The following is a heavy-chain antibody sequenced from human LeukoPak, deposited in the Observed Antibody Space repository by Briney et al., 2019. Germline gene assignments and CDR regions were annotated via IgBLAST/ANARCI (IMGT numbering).Heavy chain of an antibody. CDR2: IYYSGST. Sequence: SETLSLTCTVSGGSISSYYWGWIRQPPGKGLEWIGSIYYSGSTYYNPSLKSRVTISVDTSKNQFSLKLSSVTAADTAVYYCARVSGYCRNGVCRFDYWGQGTLVTVSS. V-gene: IGHV4-39*01. J-gene: IGHJ4*02. CDR1: GGSISSYY. CDR3: ARVSGYCRNGVCRFDY. D-gene: IGHD2-8*01.